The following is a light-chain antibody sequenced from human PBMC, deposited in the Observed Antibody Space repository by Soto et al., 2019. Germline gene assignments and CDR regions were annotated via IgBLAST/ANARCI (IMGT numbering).Light chain of an antibody. J-gene: IGKJ4*01. CDR1: QTVGTTY. Sequence: EVVLAQSPGTLSLCPVEIATLSCMASQTVGTTYLAWYQHKPGQAPRLLIYGASSRATGIPDRFSGSGSGTDFTLTISRLEPEDFAVYHCQQYSSSPLTFGGGTKVDIK. CDR2: GAS. V-gene: IGKV3-20*01. CDR3: QQYSSSPLT.